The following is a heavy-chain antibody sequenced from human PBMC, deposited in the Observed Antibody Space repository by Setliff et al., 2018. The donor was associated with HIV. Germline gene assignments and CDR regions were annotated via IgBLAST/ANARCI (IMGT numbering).Heavy chain of an antibody. J-gene: IGHJ3*02. Sequence: PSETLSLTCTVSGGSISSYYWSWIRQPPGKGLEWIGYIYTSGSTNYNPSLKSGVTISVDTSKNQFSLKLSSVTAADTAVYYCARQEYYDILTGQKAFDIWGQGTMVTVSS. CDR1: GGSISSYY. CDR2: IYTSGST. CDR3: ARQEYYDILTGQKAFDI. D-gene: IGHD3-9*01. V-gene: IGHV4-4*09.